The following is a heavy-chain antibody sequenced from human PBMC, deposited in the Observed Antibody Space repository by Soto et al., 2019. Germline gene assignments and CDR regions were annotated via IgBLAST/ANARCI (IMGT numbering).Heavy chain of an antibody. V-gene: IGHV3-7*03. Sequence: HPGGSLRLSCAASGLTFSGHWMTWVRQTPGEGLQWVAAIKPDGSETFYVDSVKGRFTISRDNARNSLFLQMDSLRAEDTAVYYCTSRPSGMTYHAVFDFWGQGTLVTVS. J-gene: IGHJ4*02. D-gene: IGHD2-21*02. CDR3: TSRPSGMTYHAVFDF. CDR1: GLTFSGHW. CDR2: IKPDGSET.